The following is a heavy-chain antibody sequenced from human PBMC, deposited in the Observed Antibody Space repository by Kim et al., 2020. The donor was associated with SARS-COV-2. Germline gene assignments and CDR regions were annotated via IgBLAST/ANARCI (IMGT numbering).Heavy chain of an antibody. V-gene: IGHV3-30*18. CDR2: ISYDGSNK. Sequence: GGSLRLSCAASGFTFSSYGMHWVRQAPGKGLEWVAVISYDGSNKYYADSVKGRFTISRDNSKNTLYLQMNSLRAEDTAVYYCAKCGYPIAAAARYYGMDVWGQGTPVTVSS. CDR1: GFTFSSYG. J-gene: IGHJ6*02. D-gene: IGHD6-13*01. CDR3: AKCGYPIAAAARYYGMDV.